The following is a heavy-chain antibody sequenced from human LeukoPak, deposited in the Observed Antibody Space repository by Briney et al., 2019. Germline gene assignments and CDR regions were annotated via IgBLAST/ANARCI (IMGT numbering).Heavy chain of an antibody. CDR2: ISSSSSYI. Sequence: GGSLRLSCVASGFTLSSYSMNWVRQAPGKGLEWVTSISSSSSYIYYSDSVKGRFTISRDNAKKSLYLQMNSLRAEDTAIYYCATVGRYYDSSGYPYYFDYWGQGTLVTVSS. CDR1: GFTLSSYS. V-gene: IGHV3-21*01. CDR3: ATVGRYYDSSGYPYYFDY. J-gene: IGHJ4*02. D-gene: IGHD3-22*01.